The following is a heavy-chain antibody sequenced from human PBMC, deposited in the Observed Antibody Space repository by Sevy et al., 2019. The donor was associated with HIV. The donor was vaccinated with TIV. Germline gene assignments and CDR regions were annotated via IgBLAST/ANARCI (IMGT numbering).Heavy chain of an antibody. CDR3: SKDGNEFWSGYYRP. Sequence: GRSLRLSCAASGFTFSSYGMHWVRQAPGKGLEWVAVISYDGSNKYYADSVKGRFTISRDKSKNTLNLQMNSLRAEDTAVYYCSKDGNEFWSGYYRPWGQGTLVTVSS. J-gene: IGHJ5*02. CDR1: GFTFSSYG. D-gene: IGHD3-3*01. V-gene: IGHV3-30*18. CDR2: ISYDGSNK.